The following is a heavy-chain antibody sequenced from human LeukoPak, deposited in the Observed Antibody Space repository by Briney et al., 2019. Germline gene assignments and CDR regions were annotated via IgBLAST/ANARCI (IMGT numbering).Heavy chain of an antibody. CDR3: ATLSLRTYYDFWSGYLPNDY. D-gene: IGHD3-3*01. CDR2: INPNSGGT. V-gene: IGHV1-2*02. Sequence: ASVKVSCKASGYTFTGYYMHWVRQAPGQGLEWMGWINPNSGGTNYAQKFQGRVTMTRDTSISTAYMELSRLRSDDTAVYYCATLSLRTYYDFWSGYLPNDYWGQGTLVTVSS. J-gene: IGHJ4*02. CDR1: GYTFTGYY.